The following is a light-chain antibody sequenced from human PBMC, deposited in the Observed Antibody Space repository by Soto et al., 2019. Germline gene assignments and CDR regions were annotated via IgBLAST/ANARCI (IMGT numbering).Light chain of an antibody. CDR2: GAS. J-gene: IGKJ2*01. V-gene: IGKV3-20*01. CDR3: HQYGYVPYT. Sequence: EIVLTQSPGTVSLSPGERISLSCRASESVRNDYLAWYQHKPGQAPKVLIYGASSRATGIPDRFSGSGSGTDFSLTISRLEPEDFAVCYCHQYGYVPYTFGQGTKGEIK. CDR1: ESVRNDY.